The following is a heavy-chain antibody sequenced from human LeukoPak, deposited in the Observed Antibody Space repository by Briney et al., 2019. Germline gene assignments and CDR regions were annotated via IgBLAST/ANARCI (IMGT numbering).Heavy chain of an antibody. D-gene: IGHD1-26*01. CDR2: IYYSGST. CDR1: DGSISGYY. Sequence: SETLSLTCTVSDGSISGYYWTWIRQPPGKGLEWIGYIYYSGSTCYNPSLKSRVTISVDTSKNQFSLKLSSVTAADTAVYYCAREEALGSGSFDYWGQGTLVTVSS. CDR3: AREEALGSGSFDY. J-gene: IGHJ4*02. V-gene: IGHV4-59*01.